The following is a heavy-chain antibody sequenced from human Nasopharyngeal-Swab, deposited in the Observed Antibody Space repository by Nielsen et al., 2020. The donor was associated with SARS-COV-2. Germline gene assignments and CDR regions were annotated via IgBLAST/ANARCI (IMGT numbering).Heavy chain of an antibody. V-gene: IGHV4-59*01. J-gene: IGHJ4*02. CDR2: IHYGGST. Sequence: GSLRLSCTVSGGSISGYSWSWVRQPPEKGLEWIGYIHYGGSTNYNPSLKSRVTISVDMSKSKFSLRLASVTAADTAVYYCARAQYNDFWWSWGQGTLVTVSS. D-gene: IGHD3-3*01. CDR1: GGSISGYS. CDR3: ARAQYNDFWWS.